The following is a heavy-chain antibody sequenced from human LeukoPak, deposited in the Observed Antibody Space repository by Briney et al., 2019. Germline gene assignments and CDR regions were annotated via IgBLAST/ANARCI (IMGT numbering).Heavy chain of an antibody. V-gene: IGHV3-23*01. CDR2: ISSTGGTT. CDR3: AKNGDRGAYCSGGTCYPYYYYYMDV. J-gene: IGHJ6*03. CDR1: GFTVSSNY. D-gene: IGHD2-15*01. Sequence: PGGSLRLSCAASGFTVSSNYMSWVRQAPGKGLEWVSAISSTGGTTYYAESVKGHFTISRDNSKNTVYLQMNSLSAEDTAVYYCAKNGDRGAYCSGGTCYPYYYYYMDVWGKGTTVTISS.